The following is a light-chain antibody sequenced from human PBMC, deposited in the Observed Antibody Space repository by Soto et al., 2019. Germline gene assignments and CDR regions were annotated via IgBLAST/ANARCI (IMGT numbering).Light chain of an antibody. CDR1: QSISSW. Sequence: DIQMTQSPSTLSASVGDRVTITCRASQSISSWLAWYQQKPGKAPKLLIYDASSLESGVPSRFSGSGSGTEFSLTISSLQYDDFATYYCQQYNSYLTFGGGTKVEIK. CDR2: DAS. V-gene: IGKV1-5*01. J-gene: IGKJ4*01. CDR3: QQYNSYLT.